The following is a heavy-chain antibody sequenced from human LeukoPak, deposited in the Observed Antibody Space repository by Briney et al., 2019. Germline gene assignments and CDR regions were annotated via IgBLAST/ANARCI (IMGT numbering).Heavy chain of an antibody. D-gene: IGHD3-16*02. V-gene: IGHV3-11*01. Sequence: PGESLRLSCAASGFTFSDYNMNWIRQAPGKGLEWVSHISSSGNIIYYVDSVKGRFTISRDNAKNSLYLQMNSLRAEDTAVYYCARAMFGGVIGKFDYWGQGSLVTVSS. J-gene: IGHJ4*02. CDR2: ISSSGNII. CDR1: GFTFSDYN. CDR3: ARAMFGGVIGKFDY.